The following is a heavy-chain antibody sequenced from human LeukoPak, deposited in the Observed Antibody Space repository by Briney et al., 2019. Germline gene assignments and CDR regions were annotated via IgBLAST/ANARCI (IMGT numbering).Heavy chain of an antibody. Sequence: PSETLSLTCTVSGGSISSSSYYWGWIRQPPGKGLEWIGSIYYSGSTYYNPSLKSRVTISVDTSKNQFSLKLSSVTAADTAVYYCARVLMYGSSWYPTMDRYYFDYWGQGTLVTVSS. J-gene: IGHJ4*02. D-gene: IGHD6-13*01. CDR2: IYYSGST. CDR1: GGSISSSSYY. CDR3: ARVLMYGSSWYPTMDRYYFDY. V-gene: IGHV4-39*07.